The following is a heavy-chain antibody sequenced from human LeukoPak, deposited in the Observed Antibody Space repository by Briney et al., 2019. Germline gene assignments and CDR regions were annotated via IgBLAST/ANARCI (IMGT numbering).Heavy chain of an antibody. CDR1: SGSFSGYY. CDR3: ARGGRKQQLVLYPRWFDP. CDR2: INHSGST. J-gene: IGHJ5*02. V-gene: IGHV4-34*01. Sequence: SETLSLTCAVYSGSFSGYYWSWIRQPPGKGLEWIGEINHSGSTNYNPSLKSRVTISVDTSKNQFSLKLSSMTAADTAVYYCARGGRKQQLVLYPRWFDPWGQGTLVTVFS. D-gene: IGHD6-13*01.